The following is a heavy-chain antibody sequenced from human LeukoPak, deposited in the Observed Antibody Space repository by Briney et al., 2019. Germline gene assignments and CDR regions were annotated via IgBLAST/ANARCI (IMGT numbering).Heavy chain of an antibody. J-gene: IGHJ4*02. CDR2: IYPGDADT. D-gene: IGHD3-3*01. CDR1: GYSFTSYW. CDR3: ERPYYDFWSGYRAYYFDY. V-gene: IGHV5-51*01. Sequence: GESLKISWKGSGYSFTSYWIGWVRQMPGKGLGWRGIIYPGDADTRYSPSFQGQAPISADKYISTAYLQWSSLKASDTAMYYCERPYYDFWSGYRAYYFDYWGQGTLVTVSS.